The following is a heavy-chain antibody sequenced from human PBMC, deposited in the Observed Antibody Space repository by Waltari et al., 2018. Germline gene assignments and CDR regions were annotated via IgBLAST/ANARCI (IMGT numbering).Heavy chain of an antibody. J-gene: IGHJ6*02. CDR3: ARVFQLVFYYYGMDV. CDR1: GYTFTRYD. D-gene: IGHD6-13*01. V-gene: IGHV1-8*01. CDR2: MNPNSGNT. Sequence: QVQLVQSGAEVKKPGAAVTVSCKASGYTFTRYDINWVRQATGQGLEWMGWMNPNSGNTGYAQKFQGRVTMTRNTSISTAYMELSSLRSEDTAVYYCARVFQLVFYYYGMDVWGQGTTVTVSS.